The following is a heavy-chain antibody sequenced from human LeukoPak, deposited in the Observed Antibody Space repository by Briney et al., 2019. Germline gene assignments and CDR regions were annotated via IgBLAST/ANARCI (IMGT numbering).Heavy chain of an antibody. CDR1: GYTFTSYG. D-gene: IGHD3-9*01. V-gene: IGHV1-18*04. J-gene: IGHJ3*02. CDR3: ARDRHDYDILTGYYNLDAFDI. Sequence: ASVTVSSKASGYTFTSYGISWVRQAPGQGLEWMGWISSYYGNTNYAQKLQGRVTMTTDTSTSTAYMELRSLRSDDTAVYYCARDRHDYDILTGYYNLDAFDIWGQGTMVTVSS. CDR2: ISSYYGNT.